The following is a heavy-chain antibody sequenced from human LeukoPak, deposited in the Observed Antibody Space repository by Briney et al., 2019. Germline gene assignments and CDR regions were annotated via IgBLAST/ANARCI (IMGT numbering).Heavy chain of an antibody. V-gene: IGHV4-39*01. CDR2: ISYTGST. CDR3: AGTKYYYMDV. Sequence: SETLSLTCTASGGTISSTRYYWGWIRQPQRQALEWIGSISYTGSTQYTPSLKSRVTISVDTSKKQFSLKLSSVTAADTAVYYCAGTKYYYMDVWGEGTTVTVS. J-gene: IGHJ6*03. CDR1: GGTISSTRYY.